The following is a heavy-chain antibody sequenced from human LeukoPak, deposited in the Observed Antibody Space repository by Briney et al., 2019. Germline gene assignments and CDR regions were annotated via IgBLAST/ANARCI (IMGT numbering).Heavy chain of an antibody. Sequence: SETLSLTCTVSRGSLSSYYWSWVRQPPGKGLEWIGYLYSSGSTNYNPSLKSRVTISLDTSENQFSLKLSSVTAADTAVYYCARHYYDRSDSYSFDYWGQGTLVTVSS. CDR2: LYSSGST. CDR1: RGSLSSYY. V-gene: IGHV4-59*08. D-gene: IGHD3-22*01. CDR3: ARHYYDRSDSYSFDY. J-gene: IGHJ4*02.